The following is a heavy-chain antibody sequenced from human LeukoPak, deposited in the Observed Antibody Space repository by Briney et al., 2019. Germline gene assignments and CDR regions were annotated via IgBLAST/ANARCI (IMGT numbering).Heavy chain of an antibody. CDR2: ISYDGSNK. CDR1: GFTFSSYG. D-gene: IGHD3-10*01. J-gene: IGHJ6*02. Sequence: GRSLRLSCAASGFTFSSYGMHWVRQAPGKGLEWVAVISYDGSNKYYADSVKGRFTISRDNSKNTLYLQMNSLRAEDTAVYYCAKDCYSYGSGYGMDVWGQGTTVTVSS. V-gene: IGHV3-30*18. CDR3: AKDCYSYGSGYGMDV.